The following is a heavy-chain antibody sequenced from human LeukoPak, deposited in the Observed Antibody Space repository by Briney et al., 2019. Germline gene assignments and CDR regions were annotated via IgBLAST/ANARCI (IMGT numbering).Heavy chain of an antibody. D-gene: IGHD6-13*01. J-gene: IGHJ4*02. CDR2: IYPGDSDT. CDR1: GYDFTSHW. Sequence: GASLQISCKGSGYDFTSHWIGWVRQMPGKGLEWMGVIYPGDSDTRYSPSFQGQVTISADKSIYPAYLQWSSLKASDTAMYYCARRAAYSSTWYYFDYWGQGTLVTVSS. V-gene: IGHV5-51*01. CDR3: ARRAAYSSTWYYFDY.